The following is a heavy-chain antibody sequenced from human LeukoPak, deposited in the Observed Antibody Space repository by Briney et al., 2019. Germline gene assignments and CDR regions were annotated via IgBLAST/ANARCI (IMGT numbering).Heavy chain of an antibody. CDR3: ARGTRGSRPRVFVYYYMDV. J-gene: IGHJ6*03. Sequence: SETLSLTCAVYGGSFSGYYWSWIRQPPGKGLEWIGEINHSGSTNYNPSLKSRVTISVDTSKNQFSLKLSSVTAADTAVYYCARGTRGSRPRVFVYYYMDVWGKGTTVTVSS. D-gene: IGHD6-13*01. CDR2: INHSGST. V-gene: IGHV4-34*01. CDR1: GGSFSGYY.